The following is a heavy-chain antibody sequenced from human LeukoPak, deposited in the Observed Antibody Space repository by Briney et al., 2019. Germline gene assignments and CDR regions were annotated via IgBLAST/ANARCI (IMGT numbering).Heavy chain of an antibody. D-gene: IGHD3-3*01. Sequence: GGSLRLSCAASGFTFTTYWMHWVRQAPGKGLVWVSHINSDGSITSYADSVKGRFTISRDNAKNTLYLQMNSLRAEDTAVFYCARDQYDTWSRRGNFDSWGQGTLVIVSS. CDR3: ARDQYDTWSRRGNFDS. CDR2: INSDGSIT. V-gene: IGHV3-74*01. J-gene: IGHJ4*02. CDR1: GFTFTTYW.